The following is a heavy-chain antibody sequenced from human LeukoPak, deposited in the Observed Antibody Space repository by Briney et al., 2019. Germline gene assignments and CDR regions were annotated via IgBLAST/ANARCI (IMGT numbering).Heavy chain of an antibody. J-gene: IGHJ3*02. CDR1: GFTFSSYS. D-gene: IGHD3-9*01. V-gene: IGHV3-21*01. Sequence: GGSLRLSCAASGFTFSSYSMNWVRQAPGKGLEWVSSISSSSSYIYYADSVKGRFTISRDNAKNSLYLQMNSLRAEDTAVYYCAREGGTYYDILTGYYGTDAFDIWGQGTMVTVSS. CDR2: ISSSSSYI. CDR3: AREGGTYYDILTGYYGTDAFDI.